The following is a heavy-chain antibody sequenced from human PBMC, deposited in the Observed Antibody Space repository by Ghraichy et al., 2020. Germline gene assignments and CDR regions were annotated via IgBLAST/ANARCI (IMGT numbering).Heavy chain of an antibody. CDR2: IYYSGST. V-gene: IGHV4-31*03. D-gene: IGHD3-9*01. CDR1: GGSISSGGYY. Sequence: LRLSCTVSGGSISSGGYYWSWIRQHPGKGLEWIGYIYYSGSTYYNPSLKSRVTISVDTSKNQFSLKLSSVTAADTAVYYCASSPFVLRYFDWLPYYFDYWGQGTLVTVSS. J-gene: IGHJ4*02. CDR3: ASSPFVLRYFDWLPYYFDY.